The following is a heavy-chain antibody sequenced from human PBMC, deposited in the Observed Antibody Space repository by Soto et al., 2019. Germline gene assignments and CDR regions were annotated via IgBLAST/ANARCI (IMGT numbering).Heavy chain of an antibody. D-gene: IGHD3-3*01. Sequence: SETLSLTCTVSGGSIGTYYWSWIRQPPGKGLEWVGYIYYTGTSKYNPSLKSRVTISVDSSKNQFSLKLDSVTAADTAVYYCARLGGYYQAFDNWGQGTLVTVSS. CDR2: IYYTGTS. CDR3: ARLGGYYQAFDN. J-gene: IGHJ4*02. V-gene: IGHV4-59*08. CDR1: GGSIGTYY.